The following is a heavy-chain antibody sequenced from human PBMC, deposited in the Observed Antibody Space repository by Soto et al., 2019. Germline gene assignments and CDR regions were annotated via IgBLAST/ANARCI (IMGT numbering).Heavy chain of an antibody. D-gene: IGHD2-15*01. V-gene: IGHV1-69*13. CDR1: GGTFSSYA. Sequence: SVKVSCKASGGTFSSYAISWVRQPPGQGLEWMGGIIPIFGTANYGQKFQGRVTITADESTITAYMELSSMRSEDTAGYYCATSSPEDTDSGPDAFDIWGQGTMVTVSS. CDR3: ATSSPEDTDSGPDAFDI. CDR2: IIPIFGTA. J-gene: IGHJ3*02.